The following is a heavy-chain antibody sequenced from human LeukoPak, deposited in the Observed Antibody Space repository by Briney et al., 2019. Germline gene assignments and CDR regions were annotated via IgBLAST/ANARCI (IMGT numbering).Heavy chain of an antibody. CDR3: ATQGYSGYDGRGSFDY. CDR2: IHSIGTT. Sequence: SETLSLTCTVSGGSISRNYWSWIRQTPGKGLEWIGYIHSIGTTNYNPSLKSRLTISIDTSKNQFSLKLSSVTAADTAVYYCATQGYSGYDGRGSFDYWGQGTLVTVSS. J-gene: IGHJ4*02. V-gene: IGHV4-59*12. D-gene: IGHD5-12*01. CDR1: GGSISRNY.